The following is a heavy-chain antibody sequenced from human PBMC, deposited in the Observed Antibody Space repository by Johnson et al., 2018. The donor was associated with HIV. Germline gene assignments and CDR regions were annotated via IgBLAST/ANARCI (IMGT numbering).Heavy chain of an antibody. CDR2: IKQDGRET. Sequence: VQLVESGGGLVKPGGSLRLSCAASGFTFSSYWMNWVRQAPGKGWEWVAKIKQDGRETYYVDSVKGRFTISRDNTKNSLYLQMNSQRAEDTAVYYCARGARGDLEWLLSGHAFDIWGQGTMVTVSS. CDR1: GFTFSSYW. J-gene: IGHJ3*02. CDR3: ARGARGDLEWLLSGHAFDI. D-gene: IGHD3-3*01. V-gene: IGHV3-7*01.